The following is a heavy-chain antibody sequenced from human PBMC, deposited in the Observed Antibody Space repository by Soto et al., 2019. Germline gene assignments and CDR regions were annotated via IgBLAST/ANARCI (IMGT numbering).Heavy chain of an antibody. J-gene: IGHJ4*02. CDR1: GGSISSYY. D-gene: IGHD3-22*01. CDR3: ARAQPRTYYYDSSGYYPFDY. V-gene: IGHV4-59*01. CDR2: IYYSGST. Sequence: PSEPLSLTCTVSGGSISSYYWSWIRQPPGKGLEWIGYIYYSGSTNYNPSLKSRVTISVDTSKNQFSLKLSSVTAADTAVYYCARAQPRTYYYDSSGYYPFDYWGQGTLVTVSS.